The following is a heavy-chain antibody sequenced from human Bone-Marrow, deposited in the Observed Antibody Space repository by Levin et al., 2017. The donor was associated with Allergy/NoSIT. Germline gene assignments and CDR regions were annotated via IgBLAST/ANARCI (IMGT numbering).Heavy chain of an antibody. CDR2: INHSGST. J-gene: IGHJ3*02. CDR1: GGSFSDYY. CDR3: ARGYIVVVVSAPDAFDS. Sequence: SQTLSLTCAVYGGSFSDYYWNWIRPPPGKGLEWIAEINHSGSTNYNPSLKSRVTISVDTSKNQFSLKLSSVTAADTAVYYCARGYIVVVVSAPDAFDSWGQGTLVTVSS. D-gene: IGHD2-15*01. V-gene: IGHV4-34*01.